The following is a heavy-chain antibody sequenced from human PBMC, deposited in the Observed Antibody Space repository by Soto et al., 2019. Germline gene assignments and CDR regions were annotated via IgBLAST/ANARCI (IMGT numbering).Heavy chain of an antibody. V-gene: IGHV1-69*13. J-gene: IGHJ6*02. D-gene: IGHD3-22*01. CDR2: IIPIFGTA. CDR3: ASPNYYDSSGYYQYYYYGMDV. Sequence: ASVKVSCKASGGTFSSYAISWVRQAPGQGLEWIGGIIPIFGTANYAQKFQGRVTITADESTSTAYMELSSLRSEDTAVYYCASPNYYDSSGYYQYYYYGMDVWGQGTTVTVSS. CDR1: GGTFSSYA.